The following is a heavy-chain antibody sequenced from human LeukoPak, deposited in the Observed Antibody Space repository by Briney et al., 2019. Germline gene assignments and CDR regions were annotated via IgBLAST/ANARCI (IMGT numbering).Heavy chain of an antibody. V-gene: IGHV4-39*01. J-gene: IGHJ3*02. CDR2: IYYSGST. D-gene: IGHD1-26*01. Sequence: SGTLSLTCTVSGGSISSSSYYWGWICQPPGKGLEWIGSIYYSGSTYYNPSLKSRVTISVDTSKNQFSLKLSSVTAADTAVYYCARPGWELLDDAFDIWGQGTMVTVSS. CDR1: GGSISSSSYY. CDR3: ARPGWELLDDAFDI.